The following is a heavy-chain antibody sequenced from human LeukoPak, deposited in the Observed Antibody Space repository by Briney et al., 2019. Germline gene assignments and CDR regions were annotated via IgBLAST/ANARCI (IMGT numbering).Heavy chain of an antibody. J-gene: IGHJ4*02. CDR1: GYTFSNYG. Sequence: GASVKVSCKASGYTFSNYGISWVRQAPGQGLEWMGWISAYNGNTNYAQKLQGRVTMTTDTSTSTAYMELRSLRSDDTAVYYCARDLTYDSSGYLPGPFDYWGQGTLVTVSS. V-gene: IGHV1-18*01. CDR3: ARDLTYDSSGYLPGPFDY. D-gene: IGHD3-22*01. CDR2: ISAYNGNT.